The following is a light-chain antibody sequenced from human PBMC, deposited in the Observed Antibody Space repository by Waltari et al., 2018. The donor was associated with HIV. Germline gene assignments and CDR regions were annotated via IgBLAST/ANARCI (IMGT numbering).Light chain of an antibody. CDR2: EVN. J-gene: IGLJ2*01. CDR3: SSFGGGDNRVV. Sequence: QSALAQPPSASGSPGQSVTISCTGASRDIGTYNFVSGYQQRPGQAPGLILYEVNKRPSGVPDRFSGAKSGNVASLTVSGLRDDDEADYFCSSFGGGDNRVVFGGGTKLTV. CDR1: SRDIGTYNF. V-gene: IGLV2-8*01.